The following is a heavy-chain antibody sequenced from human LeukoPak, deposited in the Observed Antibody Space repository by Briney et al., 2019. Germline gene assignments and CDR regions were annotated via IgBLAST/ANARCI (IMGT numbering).Heavy chain of an antibody. CDR2: ISSSGSTI. CDR1: GFTFSDYY. CDR3: ARTPVGATGYYYYYGMDV. D-gene: IGHD1-26*01. J-gene: IGHJ6*02. Sequence: GGSLRLSCAASGFTFSDYYMSWLRQAPGKGLEWGSYISSSGSTIYYADSVKGRFTISRDNAKNSLYLQMNSLRAEDTAVYYCARTPVGATGYYYYYGMDVWGQGTTVTVSS. V-gene: IGHV3-11*01.